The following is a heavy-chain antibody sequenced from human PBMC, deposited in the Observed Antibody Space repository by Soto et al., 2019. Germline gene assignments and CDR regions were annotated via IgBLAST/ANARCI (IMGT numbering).Heavy chain of an antibody. J-gene: IGHJ6*02. V-gene: IGHV3-23*01. Sequence: HPGGSLRLSCAASGFTFSSYAMSWVRQAPGKGLEWVSAISGSGGSTYYADSVKGRFTISRDNSKNTLYLQMNSLRAEDTAVYYCAKDFSSSWYGGFYYYYGMDVWGQGTTVTVSS. CDR3: AKDFSSSWYGGFYYYYGMDV. CDR1: GFTFSSYA. D-gene: IGHD6-13*01. CDR2: ISGSGGST.